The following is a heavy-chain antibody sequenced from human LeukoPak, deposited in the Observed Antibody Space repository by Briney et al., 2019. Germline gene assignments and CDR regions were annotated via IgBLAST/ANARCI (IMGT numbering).Heavy chain of an antibody. CDR2: INHSGST. Sequence: KPSETLSLTRAVYGGSFSGYYWSWIRQPPGKGLEWIGEINHSGSTNYNPSLKSRVTISVDTSTNPFSLTLRSVTAADTAVYYCARDQVSPEKPLGYWYFDLWGRGTLVTVSS. V-gene: IGHV4-34*01. CDR1: GGSFSGYY. J-gene: IGHJ2*01. CDR3: ARDQVSPEKPLGYWYFDL. D-gene: IGHD6-13*01.